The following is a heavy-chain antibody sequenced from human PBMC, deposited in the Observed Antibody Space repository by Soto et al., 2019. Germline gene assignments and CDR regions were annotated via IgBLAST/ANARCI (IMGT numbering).Heavy chain of an antibody. CDR2: INRDGSIT. CDR1: GFTFSGYW. J-gene: IGHJ4*02. Sequence: EVQLVESGGGLVQPGGSLRLSCAASGFTFSGYWMRWVRQAPGKGLVWVSRINRDGSITTYADSVKGRFTISRDNAKNTLYLQMDSLRGEDTAVYYCTGGSYTSSRYEYWGQGTLVTVSS. V-gene: IGHV3-74*01. CDR3: TGGSYTSSRYEY. D-gene: IGHD6-25*01.